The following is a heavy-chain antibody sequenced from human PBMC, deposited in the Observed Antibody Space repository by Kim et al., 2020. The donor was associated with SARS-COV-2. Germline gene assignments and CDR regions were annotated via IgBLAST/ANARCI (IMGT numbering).Heavy chain of an antibody. J-gene: IGHJ4*02. CDR3: ARRYASGNYPFSY. Sequence: TPTLKRRVTISVATSKNQFSLRLSSVTAADTSVYYCARRYASGNYPFSYWGQGTLVTVSS. V-gene: IGHV4-34*01. D-gene: IGHD3-10*01.